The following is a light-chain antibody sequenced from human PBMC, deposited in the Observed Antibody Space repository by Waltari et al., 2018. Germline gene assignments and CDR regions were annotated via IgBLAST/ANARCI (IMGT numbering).Light chain of an antibody. V-gene: IGKV3-15*01. Sequence: IVMTQSPATLSVSPGESATLSCRASQSVSSNLAWYQQKPGQAPRLLIYGASTRATGIPARFSGSGSGTEFTLTISSLQSEDFAVYYCQQYNNWPPIFTFGPGTKVDIK. CDR3: QQYNNWPPIFT. CDR1: QSVSSN. CDR2: GAS. J-gene: IGKJ3*01.